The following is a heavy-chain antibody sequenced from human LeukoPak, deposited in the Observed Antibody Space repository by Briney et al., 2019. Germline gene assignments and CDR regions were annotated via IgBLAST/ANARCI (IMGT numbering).Heavy chain of an antibody. Sequence: GGSLRLSCAASGFTFSSYALHWVPQAPGKGLEWVAVISYDVSNKYYADSVKGRFTISRDNSKNTVYPQMNSLRAEDTAVYYCARGRGPPRSGYPQPPLGYWGQGTLVTVSS. V-gene: IGHV3-30*01. D-gene: IGHD3-22*01. J-gene: IGHJ4*02. CDR2: ISYDVSNK. CDR1: GFTFSSYA. CDR3: ARGRGPPRSGYPQPPLGY.